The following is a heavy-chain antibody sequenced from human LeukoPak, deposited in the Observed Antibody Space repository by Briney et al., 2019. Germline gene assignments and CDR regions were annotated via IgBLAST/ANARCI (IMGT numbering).Heavy chain of an antibody. J-gene: IGHJ4*02. D-gene: IGHD3-22*01. V-gene: IGHV4-38-2*02. CDR2: INHSGST. CDR3: ARHRRGSSGYYYEVHDY. CDR1: GYSISSGYY. Sequence: PSETLSLTCTVSGYSISSGYYWGWIRQPPGKGLEWIGEINHSGSTNYNPSLKSRVTISVDTSKNQFSLKLSSVTAADTAVYYCARHRRGSSGYYYEVHDYWGQGTLVTVSS.